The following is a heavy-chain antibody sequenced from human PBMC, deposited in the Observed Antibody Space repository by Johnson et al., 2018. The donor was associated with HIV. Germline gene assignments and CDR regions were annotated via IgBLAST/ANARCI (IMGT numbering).Heavy chain of an antibody. J-gene: IGHJ3*02. CDR2: ISWNSGSI. CDR1: GFTFDDYA. V-gene: IGHV3-9*01. D-gene: IGHD6-13*01. CDR3: ARVRTAAGFDAFDI. Sequence: VQLVESGGGLIQPGGSLRLSCAASGFTFDDYAMHWVRQAPGKGLEWVSGISWNSGSIGYADSVKGRFTISRDNAKNSLYLQMNSLRAEDTALYYCARVRTAAGFDAFDIWGQGTMVTVSS.